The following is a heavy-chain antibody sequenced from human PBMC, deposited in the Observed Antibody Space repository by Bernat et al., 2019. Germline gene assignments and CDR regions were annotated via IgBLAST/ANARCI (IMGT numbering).Heavy chain of an antibody. V-gene: IGHV3-20*04. CDR3: ARDSHSYCYGSGSYLDNWFDP. Sequence: EVQLVESGGGVVRPGGSLRLSCAASGFTFDDYGMSWVRQAPGKGLEWVSGINWNGGSTGYADSVKGRFTISRDNAKNSLYLQMNSLRAEDTALYYCARDSHSYCYGSGSYLDNWFDPWGQGTLVTVSS. CDR1: GFTFDDYG. J-gene: IGHJ5*02. D-gene: IGHD3-10*01. CDR2: INWNGGST.